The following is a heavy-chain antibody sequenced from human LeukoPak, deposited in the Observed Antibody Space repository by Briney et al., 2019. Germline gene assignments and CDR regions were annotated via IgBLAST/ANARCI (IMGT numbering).Heavy chain of an antibody. D-gene: IGHD3-10*01. CDR1: GFTFSSYW. CDR2: IKQDGSEK. Sequence: PGGSLRLSCAASGFTFSSYWMSWVRQAPGKGLEWVANIKQDGSEKYYVDSVKGRFTISRDNAKNSLYLQMNSLRAEDTAVYYCAFYLWFGERNLDYWGQGTLVTVSS. J-gene: IGHJ4*02. CDR3: AFYLWFGERNLDY. V-gene: IGHV3-7*01.